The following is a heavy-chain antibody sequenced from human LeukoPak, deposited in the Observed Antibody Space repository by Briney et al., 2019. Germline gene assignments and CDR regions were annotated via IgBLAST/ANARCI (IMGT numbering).Heavy chain of an antibody. J-gene: IGHJ4*02. CDR1: GFTFSSYG. V-gene: IGHV3-30*18. Sequence: GGSLRLSCAASGFTFSSYGMHWVRQAPGKGLEWVAVISYDGNNNYYADSVKGRFTISRDDSKSTLYLQMNSLRGEDTAVYYCAKEGAGSGPFDYWGQGTLVTVSS. CDR2: ISYDGNNN. D-gene: IGHD3-10*01. CDR3: AKEGAGSGPFDY.